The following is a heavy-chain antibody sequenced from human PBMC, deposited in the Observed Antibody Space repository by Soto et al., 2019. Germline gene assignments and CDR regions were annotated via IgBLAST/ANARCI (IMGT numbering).Heavy chain of an antibody. D-gene: IGHD1-1*01. Sequence: EVQLSESGGGLAQPGGSLRLSCAASGFTFSSYAMSWVRQAPGKGRVWVSGIGGSGDNTFYAAFVKGRFTISRDNSENTLYLQMNSLRAEDTAIYYCARTITGYFWAGAYWGQGTPVTVSS. J-gene: IGHJ4*02. CDR1: GFTFSSYA. CDR3: ARTITGYFWAGAY. V-gene: IGHV3-23*01. CDR2: IGGSGDNT.